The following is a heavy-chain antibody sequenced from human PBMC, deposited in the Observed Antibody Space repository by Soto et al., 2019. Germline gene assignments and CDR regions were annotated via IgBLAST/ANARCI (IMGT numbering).Heavy chain of an antibody. V-gene: IGHV1-69*08. CDR1: GGTFSSYT. CDR2: IIPILGIA. D-gene: IGHD3-10*01. CDR3: AREEDYYGSGAFFDY. J-gene: IGHJ4*02. Sequence: QVQLVQSGAEVKKPGSSVKVSCKASGGTFSSYTISWVRQAPGQGLEWMGRIIPILGIANYAQKFQGRVTISADKSMSTAYMELSSVRCEDTVVYYCAREEDYYGSGAFFDYWGQGTLVTVPS.